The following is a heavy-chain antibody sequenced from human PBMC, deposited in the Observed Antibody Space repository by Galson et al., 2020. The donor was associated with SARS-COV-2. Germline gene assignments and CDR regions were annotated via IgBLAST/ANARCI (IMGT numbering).Heavy chain of an antibody. CDR2: IHYSGST. D-gene: IGHD1-26*01. Sequence: SQTPSLTCTVPGGSISSYYWSWIRQPPGKGLEWIGYIHYSGSTNYNPSPKRRVTISVDTSKNQFSLKPSAVTAADTAVYYCARSRYLYLVDRTWYFDLWGRGTLVTVSS. CDR1: GGSISSYY. CDR3: ARSRYLYLVDRTWYFDL. J-gene: IGHJ2*01. V-gene: IGHV4-59*01.